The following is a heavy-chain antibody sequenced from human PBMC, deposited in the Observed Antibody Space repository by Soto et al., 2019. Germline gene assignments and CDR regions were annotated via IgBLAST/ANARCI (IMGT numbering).Heavy chain of an antibody. CDR2: IYYSGST. CDR1: GGSISSYY. V-gene: IGHV4-59*01. J-gene: IGHJ4*02. D-gene: IGHD1-1*01. CDR3: ARIPVNWNQIDY. Sequence: ETLSLTCTVSGGSISSYYWSWIRQPPGKGLEWIGYIYYSGSTNYNPSLKSRVTISVDTSKNQFSLKLSSVTAADTAVYYCARIPVNWNQIDYWGQGTLVTVSS.